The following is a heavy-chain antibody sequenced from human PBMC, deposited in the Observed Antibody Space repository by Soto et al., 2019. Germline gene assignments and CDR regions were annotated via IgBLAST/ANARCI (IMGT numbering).Heavy chain of an antibody. J-gene: IGHJ6*02. CDR2: ISGSGGST. V-gene: IGHV3-23*01. CDR3: AKHITIGTAMVNYYYYYGMDV. D-gene: IGHD5-18*01. CDR1: GFTFSSYA. Sequence: GGSLRLSCAASGFTFSSYAMSWVRQAPGKGLEWVSAISGSGGSTYYADSVKGRFTISRDNSKNTLYLQMNSLRAEDTAVYYCAKHITIGTAMVNYYYYYGMDVWGQGTTVTVSS.